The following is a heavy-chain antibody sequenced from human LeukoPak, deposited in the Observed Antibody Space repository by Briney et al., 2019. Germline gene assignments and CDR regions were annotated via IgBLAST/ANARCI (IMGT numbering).Heavy chain of an antibody. CDR1: GFSLSTSGGG. D-gene: IGHD5-18*01. CDR3: AHVDTAMVSDYFDY. Sequence: SGPTLVKPTQTLTLTCTFSGFSLSTSGGGVGWIRQPPGKALEWLALIYWDDDKRYSPSLKSRLTITKDTSKNQVVLTMTNMDPVDTATYYCAHVDTAMVSDYFDYWGQGTLVTVSS. CDR2: IYWDDDK. J-gene: IGHJ4*02. V-gene: IGHV2-5*02.